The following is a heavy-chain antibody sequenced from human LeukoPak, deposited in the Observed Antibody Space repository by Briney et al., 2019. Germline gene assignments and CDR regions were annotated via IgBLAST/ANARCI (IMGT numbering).Heavy chain of an antibody. CDR1: GGSFSGYY. D-gene: IGHD2-2*01. Sequence: SETLSLTCAVYGGSFSGYYWSWIRQPPGKGLEWIGEISHSGSTNYNPSLKSRVTISVDTSKNQFSLKLSSVTAADTAVYYCARVCSSTSCYYPDYWGQGTLVTVSS. CDR2: ISHSGST. CDR3: ARVCSSTSCYYPDY. J-gene: IGHJ4*02. V-gene: IGHV4-34*01.